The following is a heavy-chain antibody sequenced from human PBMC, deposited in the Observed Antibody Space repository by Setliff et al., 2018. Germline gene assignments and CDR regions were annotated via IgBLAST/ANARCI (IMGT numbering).Heavy chain of an antibody. V-gene: IGHV3-30*03. CDR3: ARVREANWNPWANWFDP. Sequence: GGSLRLSCAASGFTFSPYIIHWVRQAPGKGLEWVALISKDDTKKYLADSVKGRFTISRDSSRNTVDLQMSSLRPEDTALYYCARVREANWNPWANWFDPWGQGTLVTVSS. CDR2: ISKDDTKK. CDR1: GFTFSPYI. D-gene: IGHD1-1*01. J-gene: IGHJ5*02.